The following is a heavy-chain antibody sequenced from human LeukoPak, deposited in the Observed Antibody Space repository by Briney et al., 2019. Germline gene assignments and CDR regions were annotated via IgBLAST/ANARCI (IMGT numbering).Heavy chain of an antibody. J-gene: IGHJ4*02. V-gene: IGHV3-74*03. CDR2: INGDETIT. CDR3: ARDAAGLDY. D-gene: IGHD1-14*01. Sequence: GGSLRLSCVASGFTFRSHYTHWVRQAPGKGLMWVSRINGDETITTYADSVKGRFTISRDNAKNTVCLQMNNLRGEDTGVYYCARDAAGLDYWGQGTLVTVSS. CDR1: GFTFRSHY.